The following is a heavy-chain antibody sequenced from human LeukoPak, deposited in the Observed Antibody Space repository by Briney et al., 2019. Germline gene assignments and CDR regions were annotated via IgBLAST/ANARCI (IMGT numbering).Heavy chain of an antibody. V-gene: IGHV3-9*01. Sequence: PGRSLRLSCAASGFTLDDYAMHWVRQAPGKGREWVSGISWNSGSIGYADSGKGRFTISRDNSKNTLYLQMNSLRAEDTAVYYCAKDPSTIIRNWFDPWGQGTLVTVSS. D-gene: IGHD5-24*01. J-gene: IGHJ5*02. CDR2: ISWNSGSI. CDR3: AKDPSTIIRNWFDP. CDR1: GFTLDDYA.